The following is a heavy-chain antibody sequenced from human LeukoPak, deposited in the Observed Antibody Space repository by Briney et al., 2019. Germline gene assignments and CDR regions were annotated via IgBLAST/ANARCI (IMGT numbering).Heavy chain of an antibody. Sequence: GASVKVSCKASGYTFTGYYMHWVRQAPGQGLEWMGWIYPNSGGTNYAQKFQGWVTMIRDTSISTAYMELSRLRSDDTAVYYCARGHTAMDHDAFDIWGQGTMVTVSS. D-gene: IGHD5-18*01. J-gene: IGHJ3*02. CDR1: GYTFTGYY. CDR2: IYPNSGGT. CDR3: ARGHTAMDHDAFDI. V-gene: IGHV1-2*04.